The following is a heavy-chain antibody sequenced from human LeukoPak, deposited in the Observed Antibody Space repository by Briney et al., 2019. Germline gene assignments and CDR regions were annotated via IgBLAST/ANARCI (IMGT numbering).Heavy chain of an antibody. CDR1: GGSLSSNSYY. J-gene: IGHJ4*02. D-gene: IGHD2-2*01. CDR3: ASHGAPAAMAPTFDY. Sequence: PSGTLSLTCTVSGGSLSSNSYYWGWIRQSPGKGLEWIGSIYYSGSSYYNPSLKSRVTISVDTSKNQFSLKLTSVTAADTAVFYCASHGAPAAMAPTFDYWGQGTLVTVS. V-gene: IGHV4-39*01. CDR2: IYYSGSS.